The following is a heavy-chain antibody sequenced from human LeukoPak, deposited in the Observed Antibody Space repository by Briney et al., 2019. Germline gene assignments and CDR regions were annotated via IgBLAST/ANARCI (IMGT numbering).Heavy chain of an antibody. V-gene: IGHV4-59*08. Sequence: SETLSLTCSVSGGSMGTYYWTWVRQPPGKGLEWIGYIYYRGSTNYNPSLKSRVTISEDTAKNQFYLKLTSVTAADTAVYYCARHGAIPEYWGQGSLVIVSS. CDR2: IYYRGST. CDR1: GGSMGTYY. CDR3: ARHGAIPEY. D-gene: IGHD2-21*01. J-gene: IGHJ4*02.